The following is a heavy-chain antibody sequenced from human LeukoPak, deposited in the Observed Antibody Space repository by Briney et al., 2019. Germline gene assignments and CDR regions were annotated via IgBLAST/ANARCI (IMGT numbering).Heavy chain of an antibody. J-gene: IGHJ4*02. CDR2: ISGSGGST. V-gene: IGHV3-23*01. CDR1: GFTFSSYA. CDR3: ARPANPYYYDSSGYPTIFDY. Sequence: GSLRHSCAASGFTFSSYAMSWVRQAPGKGLEWVSAISGSGGSTYYADSVKGRFTISRDNSKNTLYLQMNSLRAEDTAVYYCARPANPYYYDSSGYPTIFDYWGQGTLVTVSS. D-gene: IGHD3-22*01.